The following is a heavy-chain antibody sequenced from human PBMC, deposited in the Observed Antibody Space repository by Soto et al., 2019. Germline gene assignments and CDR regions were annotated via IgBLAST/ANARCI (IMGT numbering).Heavy chain of an antibody. J-gene: IGHJ5*02. V-gene: IGHV3-30-3*01. CDR2: ISYDGSNK. CDR1: GFTFSSYA. CDR3: GRDPLRYCSGGSCYGWFDP. Sequence: QVQLVESGGGVVQPGRSLRLSCAASGFTFSSYAMHWVRQAPGKGLEWVAVISYDGSNKYYADSVKGRFTISRDNSKNTLYLQMNRLRAEDTAVYYCGRDPLRYCSGGSCYGWFDPWGQGTLVTVSS. D-gene: IGHD2-15*01.